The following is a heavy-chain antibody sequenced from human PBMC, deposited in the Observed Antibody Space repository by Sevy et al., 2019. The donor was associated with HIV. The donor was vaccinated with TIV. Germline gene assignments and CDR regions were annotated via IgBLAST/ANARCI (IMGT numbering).Heavy chain of an antibody. D-gene: IGHD6-6*01. Sequence: GGSLRLSCAASGFTFSSYAMHWVRQAPGKGPEWVAVISYDGSNKYYADSVKGRFTISRDNSKNMLYLQMNSLRAEDPAVYYCARGSDLAARPARDYWGQGTLVTVSS. CDR3: ARGSDLAARPARDY. J-gene: IGHJ4*02. CDR2: ISYDGSNK. CDR1: GFTFSSYA. V-gene: IGHV3-30-3*01.